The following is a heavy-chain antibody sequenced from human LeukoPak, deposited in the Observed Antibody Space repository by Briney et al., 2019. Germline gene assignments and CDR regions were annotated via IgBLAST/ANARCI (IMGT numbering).Heavy chain of an antibody. CDR2: ISYDGSNK. V-gene: IGHV3-30*18. CDR3: AKEKDYYVSRSCDY. Sequence: GGSLRLSCAASGFTFSSYGMHWVRQAPGKGLEWVAVISYDGSNKYYADSVKGRFTISRDNSKNTLYLQMNSLRAEDTAVYYCAKEKDYYVSRSCDYWGQGTHVTVSS. CDR1: GFTFSSYG. D-gene: IGHD3-10*01. J-gene: IGHJ4*02.